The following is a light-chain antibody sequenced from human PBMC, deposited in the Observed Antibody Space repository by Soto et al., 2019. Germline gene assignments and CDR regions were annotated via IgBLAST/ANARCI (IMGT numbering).Light chain of an antibody. CDR3: TSYIRSSTFLV. V-gene: IGLV2-14*01. Sequence: QSALTQPASVSGSPGQSITISCTGTSSDIGGYNYVYWYQQHPGKAPKLLIYDVSNRPSGVSNRFSGSKSGNTASLTISGLQAEDEAEYYCTSYIRSSTFLVFGGGTKLTVL. J-gene: IGLJ2*01. CDR1: SSDIGGYNY. CDR2: DVS.